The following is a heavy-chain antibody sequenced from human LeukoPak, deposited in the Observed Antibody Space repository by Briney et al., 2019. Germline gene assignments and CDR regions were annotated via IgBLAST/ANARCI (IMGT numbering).Heavy chain of an antibody. CDR2: IYPGDSDT. CDR1: GYNFTSYW. CDR3: ARQVDSRLARWFDP. Sequence: GESLKISCKGSGYNFTSYWIGWVRQTPGKGLEWMGIIYPGDSDTRYSPSFQGQATISADKSISTAYLQWSSLKASDTAMYYCARQVDSRLARWFDPWGQGTLVTVSS. D-gene: IGHD2-21*01. V-gene: IGHV5-51*01. J-gene: IGHJ5*02.